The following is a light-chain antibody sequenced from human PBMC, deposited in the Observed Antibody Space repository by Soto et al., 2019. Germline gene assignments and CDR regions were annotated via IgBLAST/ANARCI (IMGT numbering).Light chain of an antibody. CDR1: QTLSSRH. J-gene: IGKJ4*01. CDR3: QQRSNWRVT. CDR2: GSS. Sequence: VLTQSPGTLSLSPGERATLSCRASQTLSSRHLAWYQQKPGQAPRLLIYGSSSRATDIPARFSGSGSGTDFTLTISSLEPEDIAVYYCQQRSNWRVTFGGGTKVDIK. V-gene: IGKV3D-20*02.